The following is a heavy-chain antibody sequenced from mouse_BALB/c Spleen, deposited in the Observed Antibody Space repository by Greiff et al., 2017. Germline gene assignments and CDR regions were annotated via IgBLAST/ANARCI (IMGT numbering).Heavy chain of an antibody. D-gene: IGHD1-1*01. CDR1: GYTFTNYW. CDR2: IYPGGGYT. CDR3: ARGYGYFDY. Sequence: QVHVKQSGAELVRPGTSVKISCKASGYTFTNYWLGWVKQRPGHGLEWIGDIYPGGGYTNYNEKFKGKATLTADTSSSTAYMQLSSLTSEDSAVYFCARGYGYFDYWGQGTTLTVSS. J-gene: IGHJ2*01. V-gene: IGHV1-63*02.